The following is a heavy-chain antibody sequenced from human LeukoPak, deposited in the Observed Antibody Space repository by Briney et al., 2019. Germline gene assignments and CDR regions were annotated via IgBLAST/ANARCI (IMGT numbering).Heavy chain of an antibody. CDR3: ARARSGYYIHFDN. CDR2: ISYTVIT. D-gene: IGHD3-22*01. CDR1: DGFVSSSGSY. Sequence: PSETLSLTCTVSDGFVSSSGSYWGWIRQSPGKGLEWLGSISYTVITFYNPSLKSRVSMSVDTSKIQFSLKLTSVTAADTAIYYCARARSGYYIHFDNWGQEALVTVSS. J-gene: IGHJ4*02. V-gene: IGHV4-39*07.